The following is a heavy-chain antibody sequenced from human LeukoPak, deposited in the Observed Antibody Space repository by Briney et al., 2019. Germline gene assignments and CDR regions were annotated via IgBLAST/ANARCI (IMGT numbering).Heavy chain of an antibody. V-gene: IGHV4-59*08. CDR3: ARRAAAGLGSFDY. J-gene: IGHJ4*02. Sequence: ETLSLTCPVSGGSISRYYWSWMRQPPGTALEWIGYIYYSGSTNYNPSLKSRVTISVDTSKNQFSLKLSSVTAADTAVYYCARRAAAGLGSFDYWGQGTLVTVSS. CDR2: IYYSGST. D-gene: IGHD6-13*01. CDR1: GGSISRYY.